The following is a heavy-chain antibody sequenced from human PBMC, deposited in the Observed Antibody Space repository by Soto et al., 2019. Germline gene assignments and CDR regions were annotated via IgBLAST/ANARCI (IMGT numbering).Heavy chain of an antibody. Sequence: QVQLVQSGAEVKKPGASVKVTCKASGYTFISYYMYWVRQAPGQGLEWMGVINPRGGDTMYAQKFQGIVTMTMDTSTSTVHMELSSLRSDDTAVYFCARGSPSSTKLGWLDPWGQGPLVTVAS. CDR3: ARGSPSSTKLGWLDP. CDR1: GYTFISYY. CDR2: INPRGGDT. V-gene: IGHV1-46*01. J-gene: IGHJ5*02. D-gene: IGHD2-2*01.